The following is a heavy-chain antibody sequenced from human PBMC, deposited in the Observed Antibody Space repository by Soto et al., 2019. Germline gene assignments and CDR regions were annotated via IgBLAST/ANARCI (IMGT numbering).Heavy chain of an antibody. CDR3: ARDLPDYYDSSGYSRPLNFDY. D-gene: IGHD3-22*01. J-gene: IGHJ4*02. CDR1: GGTFSSYA. Sequence: SVKVFCKASGGTFSSYAISWVRQAPGQGLEWMGGIIPIFGTANYAQKFQGRVTITADESTSTAYMELSSLRSEDTAVYYCARDLPDYYDSSGYSRPLNFDYWGQGTLVTVSS. CDR2: IIPIFGTA. V-gene: IGHV1-69*13.